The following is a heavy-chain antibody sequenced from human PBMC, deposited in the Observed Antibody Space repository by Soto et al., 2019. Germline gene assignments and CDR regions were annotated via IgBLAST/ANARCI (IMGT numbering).Heavy chain of an antibody. CDR1: GFTFSSYA. J-gene: IGHJ4*02. D-gene: IGHD6-13*01. V-gene: IGHV3-23*01. CDR2: ISGSGDST. Sequence: EVQLLESGGALGQPGGSLRLSCAASGFTFSSYAMSWVRQAPGKGLEWVSSISGSGDSTYNADSVKGRFAISRDNSKNTLYLQLHRLTADDTAVYYCAKGGLYTSSWYECYWGQGTLVTVSS. CDR3: AKGGLYTSSWYECY.